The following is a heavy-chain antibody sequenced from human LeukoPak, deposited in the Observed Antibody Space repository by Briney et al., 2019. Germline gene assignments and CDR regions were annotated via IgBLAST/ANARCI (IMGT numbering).Heavy chain of an antibody. Sequence: ASVKVSCKASGYTFTGYYMHWVRQPPGQGLEWMGWINAKSGGKNYAQQFQGRVTMTRDTSISTAYMELNRLRSDDTDVYYCARDSNLLLWFGEFSPEAFDIWGQGTMVTVSS. CDR2: INAKSGGK. CDR3: ARDSNLLLWFGEFSPEAFDI. V-gene: IGHV1-2*02. D-gene: IGHD3-10*01. CDR1: GYTFTGYY. J-gene: IGHJ3*02.